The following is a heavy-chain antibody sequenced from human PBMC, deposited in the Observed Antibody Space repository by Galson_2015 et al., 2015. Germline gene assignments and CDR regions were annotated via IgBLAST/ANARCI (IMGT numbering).Heavy chain of an antibody. Sequence: SLRLSCAASAFNFSSNAMSWVRQAPGKGLEWLSASGGSTYYADSVKGRFTISRDNSKNTLYLQMNSLRAEDTAVYYCAKARGAAAGGYYFDYWGQGTLIPVSS. V-gene: IGHV3-23*01. CDR3: AKARGAAAGGYYFDY. J-gene: IGHJ4*02. CDR2: SASGGST. D-gene: IGHD6-13*01. CDR1: AFNFSSNA.